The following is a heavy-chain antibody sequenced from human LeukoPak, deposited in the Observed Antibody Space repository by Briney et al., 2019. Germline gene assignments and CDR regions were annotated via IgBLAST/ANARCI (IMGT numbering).Heavy chain of an antibody. CDR2: ISSSSSYI. D-gene: IGHD1-26*01. V-gene: IGHV3-21*04. J-gene: IGHJ3*02. CDR1: GFTFSSYS. Sequence: GGSLRLSCAASGFTFSSYSMNWVRQAPGKGLEWVSSISSSSSYIYYADSVKGRFTISRDTSKNTLFLQMNSLRAEDTAVYYCARVLVGATQDAFDIWGQGTMVTVSS. CDR3: ARVLVGATQDAFDI.